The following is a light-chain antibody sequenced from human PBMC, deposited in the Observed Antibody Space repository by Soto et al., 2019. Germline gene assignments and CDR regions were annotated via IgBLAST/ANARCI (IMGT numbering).Light chain of an antibody. CDR3: QQYGSSPWT. CDR1: QSVTNNY. V-gene: IGKV3-20*01. CDR2: LAS. Sequence: EIVLTQSPGTLSLSPGERATLSCRASQSVTNNYLAWYQQKTGQTPRLIVYLASSRAPGIPDRFSGSGSGTHFTLTIRRVEPEEFAVYYCQQYGSSPWTFGQGTKVEIQ. J-gene: IGKJ1*01.